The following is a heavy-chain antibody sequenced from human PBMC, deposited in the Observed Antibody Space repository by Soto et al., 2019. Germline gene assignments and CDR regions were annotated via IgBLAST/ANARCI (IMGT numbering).Heavy chain of an antibody. CDR1: GGSISSYY. V-gene: IGHV4-59*01. CDR3: AIQLDSGSQFDY. CDR2: IYYSGST. Sequence: PSETLSLTCTVSGGSISSYYWSWIRQPPGKGLGWIGYIYYSGSTNYNPSLKSRVTISVDTSKNQFSLKLSSVTAADTAVYYCAIQLDSGSQFDYWGQGTLVTVSS. D-gene: IGHD3-10*01. J-gene: IGHJ4*02.